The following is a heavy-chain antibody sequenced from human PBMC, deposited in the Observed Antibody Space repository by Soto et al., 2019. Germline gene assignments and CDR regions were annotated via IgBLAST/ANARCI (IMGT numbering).Heavy chain of an antibody. CDR3: ARESPQYNWNDYYYYYGMDV. CDR2: IYDTGISGYTPST. V-gene: IGHV4-59*01. D-gene: IGHD1-20*01. Sequence: SETLSLTCTVSGGSITSSYWSWIRRPPGKGLEWIAYIYDTGISGYTPSTSYNPSLKSRVTMSVDTSKSQFSLKLTSVAAADTAVYYCARESPQYNWNDYYYYYGMDVWGQGTTVTVSS. J-gene: IGHJ6*02. CDR1: GGSITSSY.